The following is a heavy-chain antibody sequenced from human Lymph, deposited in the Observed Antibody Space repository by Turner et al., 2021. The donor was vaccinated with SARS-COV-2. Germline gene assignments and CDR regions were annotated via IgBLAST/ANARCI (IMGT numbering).Heavy chain of an antibody. CDR2: IIQVLDIT. J-gene: IGHJ4*02. CDR3: TKDVATHLGY. Sequence: VHLVHSVAVVKTPGSSVKASCTASGGTCSSYATSWVRQGPGKGLEWRGRIIQVLDITNYAQKFKGGVTITADKSTNRAYMELSSLKSEDTAVNNCTKDVATHLGYWGQGTLVTVSS. V-gene: IGHV1-69*04. CDR1: GGTCSSYA. D-gene: IGHD1-26*01.